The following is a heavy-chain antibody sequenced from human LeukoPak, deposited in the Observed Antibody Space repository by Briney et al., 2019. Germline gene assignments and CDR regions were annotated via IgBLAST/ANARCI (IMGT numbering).Heavy chain of an antibody. CDR1: GGSISSYY. J-gene: IGHJ4*02. D-gene: IGHD3-10*01. V-gene: IGHV4-59*01. Sequence: SETLSLTCTVSGGSISSYYWSWIRQPPGKGLEWIGYIYYGGSTNYNPSLKSRVTISVDTSKNQFSLKLSSVTAADTAVYYCARDPLPRGSGMDWGQGTLVTVSS. CDR2: IYYGGST. CDR3: ARDPLPRGSGMD.